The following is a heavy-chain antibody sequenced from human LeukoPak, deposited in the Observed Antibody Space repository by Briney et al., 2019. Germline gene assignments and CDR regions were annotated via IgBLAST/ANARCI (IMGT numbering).Heavy chain of an antibody. Sequence: GGSLRLSCAGSGFTFSSNSMAWVRQAPGKGLEWVSSISSNGGDTYYTDSVKGRFTISRDNSKNTLHLQMNSLRAEDTAVYYCTKGNPSIMSERETLDLWGQGTMVTVSS. D-gene: IGHD6-6*01. V-gene: IGHV3-23*01. CDR3: TKGNPSIMSERETLDL. CDR1: GFTFSSNS. CDR2: ISSNGGDT. J-gene: IGHJ3*01.